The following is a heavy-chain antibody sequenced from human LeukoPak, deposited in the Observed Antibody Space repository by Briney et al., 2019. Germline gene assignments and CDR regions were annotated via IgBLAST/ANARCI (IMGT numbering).Heavy chain of an antibody. D-gene: IGHD3-22*01. CDR3: ARDYYDSSGFGAFDI. Sequence: ASVKVSCKTSGYTFTACYMHWVRQAPGQGLEWMGWINPNSGGTNYAQKFQGRVTMTRATSISTAYMELSSLRSDDTAVYYCARDYYDSSGFGAFDIWGQGTMVTVSS. CDR1: GYTFTACY. CDR2: INPNSGGT. V-gene: IGHV1-2*02. J-gene: IGHJ3*02.